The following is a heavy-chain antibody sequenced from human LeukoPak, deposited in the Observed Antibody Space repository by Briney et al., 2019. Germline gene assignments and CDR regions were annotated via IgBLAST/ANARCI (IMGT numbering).Heavy chain of an antibody. CDR2: ISSSSSYI. D-gene: IGHD6-19*01. J-gene: IGHJ4*02. Sequence: GGYLRLSCAASGFTFSSYSMNWVRQAPGKGLEWVSSISSSSSYIYYADSVKGRFTISRDNAKNSLYLQMNSLRAEDTAVYYCARDLINGLADYWGQGTLVTVSS. V-gene: IGHV3-21*01. CDR3: ARDLINGLADY. CDR1: GFTFSSYS.